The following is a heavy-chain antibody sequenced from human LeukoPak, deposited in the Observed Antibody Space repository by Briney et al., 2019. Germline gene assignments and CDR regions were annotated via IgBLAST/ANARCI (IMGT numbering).Heavy chain of an antibody. D-gene: IGHD6-13*01. J-gene: IGHJ3*02. Sequence: QPGRPLRLSCAASRFTFSGYVMHWVRQAPGKGLEGVAVIWNDGNNKYYVDSVKGRFTISRDNSKNTLYLQMNSLRAEDTAVYYCARETVMGAVGTFDIWGHGTMVTVSS. CDR3: ARETVMGAVGTFDI. V-gene: IGHV3-33*01. CDR2: IWNDGNNK. CDR1: RFTFSGYV.